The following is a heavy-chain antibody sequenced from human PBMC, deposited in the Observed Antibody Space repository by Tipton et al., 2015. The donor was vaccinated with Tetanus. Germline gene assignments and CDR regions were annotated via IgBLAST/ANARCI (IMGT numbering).Heavy chain of an antibody. V-gene: IGHV4-39*01. CDR2: IYYSGST. D-gene: IGHD7-27*01. CDR3: ARRLWGCWFDP. Sequence: TLSLTCTVSGDSITSSHYYWGWVRQPPGKGLEWIGSIYYSGSTYHSPSLKSRVTMSVDTSKNQFSLRLASVTARNTAIYYCARRLWGCWFDPWGQGTLVTVSS. CDR1: GDSITSSHYY. J-gene: IGHJ5*02.